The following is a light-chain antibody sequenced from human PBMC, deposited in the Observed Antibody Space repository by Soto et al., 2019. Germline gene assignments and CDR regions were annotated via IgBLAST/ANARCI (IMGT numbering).Light chain of an antibody. CDR3: CSYAGSSTVV. V-gene: IGLV2-23*02. CDR1: SSDVGSYNL. CDR2: DVS. Sequence: QSALTQPASVSGSPGQSITISCTGTSSDVGSYNLVSWYQQHPGKAPKLMIYDVSKRPSGVSNRFSGSKSGNTASLTISGLQADDEADYYCCSYAGSSTVVFGAGTQLTVL. J-gene: IGLJ7*01.